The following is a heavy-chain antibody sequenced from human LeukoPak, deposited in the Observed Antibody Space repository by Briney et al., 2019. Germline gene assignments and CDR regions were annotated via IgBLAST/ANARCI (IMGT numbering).Heavy chain of an antibody. CDR2: ISGSGGST. J-gene: IGHJ3*02. CDR3: AKTAAEWELLPPAFDI. CDR1: GFTFNKYA. D-gene: IGHD1-26*01. Sequence: GGSLRLSCVASGFTFNKYAMSWVRQAPGKGLEWVSAISGSGGSTYYADSVKGRFTISRDNSKNTLYLQMNSLRAEDTAVYYCAKTAAEWELLPPAFDIWGQGTMVTVSS. V-gene: IGHV3-23*01.